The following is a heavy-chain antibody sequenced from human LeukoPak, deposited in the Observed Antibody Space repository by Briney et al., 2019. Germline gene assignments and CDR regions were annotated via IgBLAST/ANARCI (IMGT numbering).Heavy chain of an antibody. CDR2: IWYDGSNK. J-gene: IGHJ4*02. CDR1: GFTFSSYG. CDR3: AKDRYYYDSSGLFDY. D-gene: IGHD3-22*01. V-gene: IGHV3-33*06. Sequence: GGSLRLSCAASGFTFSSYGMHWVRQAPAKGLEWVADIWYDGSNKYYADSVKGRFTISRDNSKNTLYLQMNSLRAEDTAVYYCAKDRYYYDSSGLFDYWGQGTLVTVSS.